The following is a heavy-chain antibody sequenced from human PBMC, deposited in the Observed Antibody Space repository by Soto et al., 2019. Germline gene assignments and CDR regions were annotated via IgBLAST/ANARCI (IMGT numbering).Heavy chain of an antibody. CDR2: IIPIFGTA. Sequence: SVKVSCKASGGTFSSYAISWVLQAPGQGLEWMGGIIPIFGTANYAQKFQGRVTITADESTSTAYMELSSLRSEDTAVCYCARGRNSSPVTAVDYWGQATLVTVSS. J-gene: IGHJ4*02. CDR3: ARGRNSSPVTAVDY. CDR1: GGTFSSYA. V-gene: IGHV1-69*13. D-gene: IGHD6-13*01.